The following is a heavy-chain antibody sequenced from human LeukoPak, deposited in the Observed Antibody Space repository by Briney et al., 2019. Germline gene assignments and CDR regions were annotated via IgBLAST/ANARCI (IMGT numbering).Heavy chain of an antibody. CDR3: ARGRADTAMADFDY. D-gene: IGHD5-18*01. CDR1: GFSLSNARMG. CDR2: INHSGST. J-gene: IGHJ4*02. V-gene: IGHV4-4*02. Sequence: ESGPTLVNPTETLTLTCTVSGFSLSNARMGVSWIRQPPGKGLEWIGEINHSGSTNYNPSLKSRVTISVDTSNNHFSLKLSSVTAADTAVYYCARGRADTAMADFDYWGQGTLVTVPS.